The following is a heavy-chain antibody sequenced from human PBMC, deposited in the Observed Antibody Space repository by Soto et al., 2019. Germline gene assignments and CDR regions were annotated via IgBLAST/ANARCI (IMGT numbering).Heavy chain of an antibody. CDR3: ARQLEDYYGSGSYFCWFDP. J-gene: IGHJ5*02. CDR2: IYYSGST. Sequence: SETLSLTCTVSGGSISSYYWSWIRQPPGKGLEWIGYIYYSGSTNYNPSLKSRVTISVDTSKNQFSLKLSSVTAADTAVYYCARQLEDYYGSGSYFCWFDPWGQGTLVTVSS. V-gene: IGHV4-59*08. D-gene: IGHD3-10*01. CDR1: GGSISSYY.